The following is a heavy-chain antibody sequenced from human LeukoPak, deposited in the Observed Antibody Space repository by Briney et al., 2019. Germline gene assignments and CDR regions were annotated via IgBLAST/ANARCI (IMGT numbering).Heavy chain of an antibody. V-gene: IGHV1-69*13. D-gene: IGHD2-2*01. J-gene: IGHJ4*02. Sequence: SVKVSCKASGYTFTSYYMYWVRQAPGQGLEWMGGIIPIFGTANYAQKFQGRVTITADESTSTAYMELSSLRSEDTAVYYCARYCSSTSCRDDYWGQGTLVTVSS. CDR2: IIPIFGTA. CDR1: GYTFTSYY. CDR3: ARYCSSTSCRDDY.